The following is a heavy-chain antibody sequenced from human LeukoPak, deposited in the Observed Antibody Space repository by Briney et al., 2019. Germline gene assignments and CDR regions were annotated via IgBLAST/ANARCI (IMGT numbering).Heavy chain of an antibody. CDR1: GDSVSSNSAA. CDR3: ARGPVVVVPAAMVYYYYGTDV. J-gene: IGHJ6*02. CDR2: TYYRSKWYN. V-gene: IGHV6-1*01. D-gene: IGHD2-2*01. Sequence: PSQTLSLTCAISGDSVSSNSAAWNWIRQSPSRGLEWLGRTYYRSKWYNDYAVSVKSRITINPDTSKNQFSLQLNSVTPEDTAVYYCARGPVVVVPAAMVYYYYGTDVWGQGTTVTVSS.